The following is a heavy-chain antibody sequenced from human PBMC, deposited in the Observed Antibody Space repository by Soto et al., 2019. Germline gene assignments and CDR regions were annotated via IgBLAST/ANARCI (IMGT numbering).Heavy chain of an antibody. J-gene: IGHJ4*02. CDR1: GYTFTSYA. CDR2: INAGNGNT. D-gene: IGHD2-15*01. Sequence: GASVKVSCKASGYTFTSYAMHWVRQAPGQRLEWMGWINAGNGNTKYSQKFQGRVTITRDTSASTAYMELSSLRSEDTAVYYCARDWQIVVVAAAEGYFDYWGQGTLVTVSS. CDR3: ARDWQIVVVAAAEGYFDY. V-gene: IGHV1-3*01.